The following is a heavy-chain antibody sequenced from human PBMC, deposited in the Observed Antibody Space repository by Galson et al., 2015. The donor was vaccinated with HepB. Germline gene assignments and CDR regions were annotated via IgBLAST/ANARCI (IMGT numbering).Heavy chain of an antibody. CDR3: ARGHGAS. J-gene: IGHJ4*02. Sequence: SLRLSCAASGFTFDDYAMHWVRQAPGKGLEWVSIIYTSGNIYYPGSVMGRFITSRDNSKNTLNLQINSLRAEDTAVYYCARGHGASWGQGTLVIVSS. D-gene: IGHD4-17*01. CDR2: IYTSGNI. CDR1: GFTFDDYA. V-gene: IGHV3-9*01.